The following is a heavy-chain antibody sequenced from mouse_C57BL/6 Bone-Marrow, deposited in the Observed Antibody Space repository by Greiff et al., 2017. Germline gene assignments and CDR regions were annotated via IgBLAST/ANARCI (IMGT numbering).Heavy chain of an antibody. J-gene: IGHJ2*01. CDR1: GYTFTNYW. CDR2: LYPGGGYT. V-gene: IGHV1-63*01. Sequence: VQLQQSGAELVRPGTSVKMSCKASGYTFTNYWIGWAKQRPGHGLEWIGDLYPGGGYTNYNEKFKGKATLTADKSSSTAYMQFSSLTSEDSAIYYCARSWLREGYFDYWGQGTTLTVSS. CDR3: ARSWLREGYFDY. D-gene: IGHD2-2*01.